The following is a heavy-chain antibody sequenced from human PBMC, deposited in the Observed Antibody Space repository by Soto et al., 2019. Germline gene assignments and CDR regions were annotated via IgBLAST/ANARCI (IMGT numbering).Heavy chain of an antibody. CDR3: ASLSTRPPHYYYYGMDV. V-gene: IGHV4-39*07. J-gene: IGHJ6*02. CDR2: IYYSGST. CDR1: GGSISSSGYY. Sequence: SETLSLTCTVSGGSISSSGYYWGWLRQPPGKGLEWIGSIYYSGSTYYNPSLKSRVTISVDTSKNQFSLKLSSVTAADTAVYYCASLSTRPPHYYYYGMDVWGQGTTVTVSS. D-gene: IGHD2-15*01.